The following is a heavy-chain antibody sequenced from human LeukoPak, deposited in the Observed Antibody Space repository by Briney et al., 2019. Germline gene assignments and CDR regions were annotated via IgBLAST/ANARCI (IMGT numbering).Heavy chain of an antibody. V-gene: IGHV3-48*03. Sequence: PGGSLRLSCAAPGFTFSHYEMNWVRQAPGKGLEWVSYISSSGTTIYYADSVKGRFTISRDNAKNSLYLQMNSLRAEDTALYYCAGGGRSYGMDVWGQGTTVTVSS. CDR1: GFTFSHYE. CDR3: AGGGRSYGMDV. CDR2: ISSSGTTI. J-gene: IGHJ6*02.